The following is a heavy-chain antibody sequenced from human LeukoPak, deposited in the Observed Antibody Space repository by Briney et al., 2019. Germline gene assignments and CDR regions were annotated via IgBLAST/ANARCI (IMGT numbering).Heavy chain of an antibody. CDR3: ANILAVAAPFDY. CDR2: IIPILGIA. V-gene: IGHV1-69*04. D-gene: IGHD6-19*01. J-gene: IGHJ4*02. CDR1: GGTFSSYA. Sequence: SVKVSCKASGGTFSSYAISWVRQAPGQGLEWMGRIIPILGIANYAQKFQGRVTITADKSTSTAYMELSSLRSEDTAVYYCANILAVAAPFDYWGQGTLVTVSS.